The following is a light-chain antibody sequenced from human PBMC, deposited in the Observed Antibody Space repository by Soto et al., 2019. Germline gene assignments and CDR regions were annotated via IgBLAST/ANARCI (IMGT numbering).Light chain of an antibody. J-gene: IGKJ5*01. Sequence: IQLTQSPSSLSASVGDRVTITCRASQGISSYLAWYQQKPGKAPKLLIYAASTLQSGVPSRFSGSGSTTDFTLTISSLQPEDFANYYWQQLNSYCTFGQGTRLEIK. CDR2: AAS. CDR1: QGISSY. CDR3: QQLNSYCT. V-gene: IGKV1-9*01.